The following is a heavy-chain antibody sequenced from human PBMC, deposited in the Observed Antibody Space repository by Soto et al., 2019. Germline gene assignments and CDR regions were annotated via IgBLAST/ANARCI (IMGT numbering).Heavy chain of an antibody. CDR3: ARGYYSSSSRVFDY. CDR2: MNPNSGGT. D-gene: IGHD6-13*01. CDR1: GYTFSGYF. J-gene: IGHJ4*02. Sequence: QVQLVQSGADVKKPGASVKVSCKTSGYTFSGYFMHWLRQAPGQGLEWMGWMNPNSGGTDYAQNSQGRVSMTWDTSISTAYMEMSRPRSDHTAIYYCARGYYSSSSRVFDYWGQGTLVTVSS. V-gene: IGHV1-2*02.